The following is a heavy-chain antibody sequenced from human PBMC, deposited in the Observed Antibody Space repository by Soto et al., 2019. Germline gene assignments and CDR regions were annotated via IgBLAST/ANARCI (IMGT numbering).Heavy chain of an antibody. CDR2: ITAATGTT. J-gene: IGHJ6*02. V-gene: IGHV3-23*01. D-gene: IGHD1-26*01. CDR1: GFTFGSYG. Sequence: GGSLRLSCAASGFTFGSYGMTWVRQAPGKGLECVSGITAATGTTYYADSVKGRFTISRDLSTNTLFLQMNSLRAADSAVYYCAKAKGRSNFYYSGLDVWGQGTTFTVSS. CDR3: AKAKGRSNFYYSGLDV.